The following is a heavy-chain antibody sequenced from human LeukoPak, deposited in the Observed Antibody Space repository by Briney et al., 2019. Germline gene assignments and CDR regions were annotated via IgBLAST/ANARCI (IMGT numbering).Heavy chain of an antibody. Sequence: ASVTVSCKASAYTFTSYAISWVRQAPGQGLEWMGWISASNGNTNYAQKLHGRVTMTTDTSTNTVYMELRSLRFDDTAVYYCARDLAGVVGVTAWFDPWGQGTLVTVSS. V-gene: IGHV1-18*01. J-gene: IGHJ5*02. D-gene: IGHD1-26*01. CDR1: AYTFTSYA. CDR3: ARDLAGVVGVTAWFDP. CDR2: ISASNGNT.